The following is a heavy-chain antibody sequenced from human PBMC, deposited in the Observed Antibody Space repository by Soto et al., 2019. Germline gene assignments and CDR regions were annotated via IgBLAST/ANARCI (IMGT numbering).Heavy chain of an antibody. J-gene: IGHJ4*02. CDR2: ISYDGSNK. Sequence: PGGSLRLSCAASGFTFSSYGMHWVRQAPGKGLEWVAVISYDGSNKYYADSVKGRFTISRDNSKNTLYLQMNSLRAEDTAVYYCAKDSEVEGNFDYWGQGTLVTVSS. D-gene: IGHD1-1*01. V-gene: IGHV3-30*18. CDR1: GFTFSSYG. CDR3: AKDSEVEGNFDY.